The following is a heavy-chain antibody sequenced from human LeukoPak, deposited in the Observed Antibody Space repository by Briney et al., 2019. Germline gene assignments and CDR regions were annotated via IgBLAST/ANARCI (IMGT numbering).Heavy chain of an antibody. D-gene: IGHD5-12*01. V-gene: IGHV3-23*01. J-gene: IGHJ5*02. CDR1: GFTFSSYG. CDR3: AKEQRGYTGYAVGSWFDP. CDR2: ISGSGGST. Sequence: GGSLRLSCAASGFTFSSYGMSWVRQAPGKGLEWVSAISGSGGSTYYADSVKGRFTISRDNSKNTLYLQMNSLRAEDTAVYYCAKEQRGYTGYAVGSWFDPWGQGTLVTVSS.